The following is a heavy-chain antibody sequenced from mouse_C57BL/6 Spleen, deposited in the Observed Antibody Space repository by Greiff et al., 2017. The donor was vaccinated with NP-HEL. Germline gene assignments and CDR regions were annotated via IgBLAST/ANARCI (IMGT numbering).Heavy chain of an antibody. CDR2: IYPRDGST. Sequence: QVQLQQSGPELVKPGASVKLSCKASGYTFTSYDINWVKQRPGKGLEWIGWIYPRDGSTKYNEKFKGKATLTVDPSSSTAYMELHSLTSEDSAVYFCELTTVEGYFDYWGQGTTLTVSS. D-gene: IGHD1-1*01. CDR1: GYTFTSYD. J-gene: IGHJ2*01. CDR3: ELTTVEGYFDY. V-gene: IGHV1-85*01.